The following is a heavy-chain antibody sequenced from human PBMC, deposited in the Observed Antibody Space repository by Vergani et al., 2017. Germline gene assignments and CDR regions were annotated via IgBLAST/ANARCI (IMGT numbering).Heavy chain of an antibody. CDR3: ARDLVAVAGIGAFDI. CDR1: GFTFSSYA. Sequence: VQLVESGGGLVKPGGSLRLSCAASGFTFSSYAMHWVRQAPGKGLEWVAVISYDGSNKYYADSVKGRFTISRDNSKNTLYLQMNSLRAEDTAVYYCARDLVAVAGIGAFDIWGQGTMVTVSS. CDR2: ISYDGSNK. V-gene: IGHV3-30-3*01. D-gene: IGHD6-19*01. J-gene: IGHJ3*02.